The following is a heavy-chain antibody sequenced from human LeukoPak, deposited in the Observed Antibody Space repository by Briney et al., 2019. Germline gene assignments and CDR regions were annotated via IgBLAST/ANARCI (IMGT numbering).Heavy chain of an antibody. Sequence: GGSLRLSCAASGFTFSHYAMHWVRQAPGKGLEWVTVISYDGRNKYYTDSVKGRFTISRDNSKNTLYLQMDSLRTEDTAVYYCAKLPGYRAARDAFDIWGQGTMVTVSS. CDR1: GFTFSHYA. V-gene: IGHV3-30-3*02. J-gene: IGHJ3*02. CDR3: AKLPGYRAARDAFDI. D-gene: IGHD6-6*01. CDR2: ISYDGRNK.